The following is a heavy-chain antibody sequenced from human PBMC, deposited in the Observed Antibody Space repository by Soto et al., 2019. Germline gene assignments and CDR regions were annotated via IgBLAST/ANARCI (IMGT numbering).Heavy chain of an antibody. D-gene: IGHD3-10*01. CDR3: TTDSAGSYYPTPDY. Sequence: EVQLVESGGGLVKPGGSLSLSCAASGFTFSNAWMSWVRQAPGKGLEWVGRIKSKTDGGTTDYAAPVKGRFTISRVDSKNTLYLQMNSLKTEDIALYYCTTDSAGSYYPTPDYWGQGTLVTAAS. V-gene: IGHV3-15*01. CDR1: GFTFSNAW. J-gene: IGHJ4*02. CDR2: IKSKTDGGTT.